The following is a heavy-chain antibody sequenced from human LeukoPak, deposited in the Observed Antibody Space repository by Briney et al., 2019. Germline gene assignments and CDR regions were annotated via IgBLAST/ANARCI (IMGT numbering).Heavy chain of an antibody. CDR2: ISGSGGST. CDR1: GFSFSSYA. CDR3: TKDHLVCITMIVVD. Sequence: GGSLRLSCAVSGFSFSSYAMSWVRQAPGKGREWVSAISGSGGSTYYADSVMGRFNISRDNSKNTLYLQMKSLRAADTAVYYCTKDHLVCITMIVVDWGQGTLVTVST. V-gene: IGHV3-23*01. D-gene: IGHD3-22*01. J-gene: IGHJ4*02.